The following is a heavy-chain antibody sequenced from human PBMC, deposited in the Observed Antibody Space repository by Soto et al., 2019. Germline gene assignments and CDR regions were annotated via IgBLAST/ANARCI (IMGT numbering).Heavy chain of an antibody. V-gene: IGHV3-23*01. CDR1: GFTFSIYA. J-gene: IGHJ5*02. Sequence: VGSLRLSCAASGFTFSIYAMMWVRQAPGKGLEWVSGIVGSGETYHADSVKGRFTISKDNAKNTLYLQMNSLKVEDTAVYYCAKDAVYNDGLWLPDSWGQGTLVTVSS. CDR3: AKDAVYNDGLWLPDS. D-gene: IGHD2-21*01. CDR2: IVGSGET.